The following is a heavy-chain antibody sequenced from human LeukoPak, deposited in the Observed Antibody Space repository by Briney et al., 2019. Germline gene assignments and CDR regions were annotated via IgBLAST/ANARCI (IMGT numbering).Heavy chain of an antibody. D-gene: IGHD1-26*01. V-gene: IGHV3-7*01. J-gene: IGHJ4*02. CDR3: AREPAVGATNLFDY. Sequence: GSLRLSCAASGFTFSNYWMSWIRQAPGKGLEWVANIKQDGSEKYYVDSVKGRFTISRDNAKNSLYLQMNSLRAEDTAVYYCAREPAVGATNLFDYWGQGTLVTVSS. CDR2: IKQDGSEK. CDR1: GFTFSNYW.